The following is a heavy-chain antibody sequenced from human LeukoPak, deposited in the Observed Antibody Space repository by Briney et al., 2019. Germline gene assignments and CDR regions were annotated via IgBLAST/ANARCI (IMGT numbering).Heavy chain of an antibody. CDR1: GFTFDDYG. Sequence: GGSLRLSCAASGFTFDDYGMSWVRQAPGKGLEWVSGINWNGGSTGYADSVKGRFTISRDNAKNSLYLQMNSLRAEDTALYYCARDIVVVPAAIGNWLDPWGQGTLVTVSS. J-gene: IGHJ5*02. CDR2: INWNGGST. V-gene: IGHV3-20*04. D-gene: IGHD2-2*01. CDR3: ARDIVVVPAAIGNWLDP.